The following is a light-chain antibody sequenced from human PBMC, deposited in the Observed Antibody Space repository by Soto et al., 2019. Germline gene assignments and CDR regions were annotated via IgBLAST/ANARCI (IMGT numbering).Light chain of an antibody. CDR2: DAS. V-gene: IGKV1-33*01. CDR1: QDISKY. CDR3: QQYGSPWT. Sequence: DIQMTQSPSSLSASVGDRVTITCQASQDISKYLNWYQQRPGKAPNLLIYDASSLEAGVPSRFTGSGSGTDFTFTISSLQPEDIATYYCQQYGSPWTFGQGTKVEIK. J-gene: IGKJ1*01.